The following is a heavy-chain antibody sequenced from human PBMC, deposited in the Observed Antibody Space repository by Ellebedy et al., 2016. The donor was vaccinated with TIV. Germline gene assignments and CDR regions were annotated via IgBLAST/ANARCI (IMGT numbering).Heavy chain of an antibody. V-gene: IGHV5-51*01. CDR3: ARLGRAGYYNAPGDY. CDR1: GYRFSYYW. CDR2: IYPDDSDT. Sequence: GESLKISXKASGYRFSYYWIARVRQMPGKGLEWMGIIYPDDSDTRYNPSFQGQITISADKSISTAYLQWSSLKASDTAIYYCARLGRAGYYNAPGDYWGQGTLVAVSS. D-gene: IGHD3-9*01. J-gene: IGHJ4*02.